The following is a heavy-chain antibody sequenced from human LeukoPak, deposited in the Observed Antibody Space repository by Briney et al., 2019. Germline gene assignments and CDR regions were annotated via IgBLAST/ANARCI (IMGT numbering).Heavy chain of an antibody. Sequence: ASVTVSCKASGYTFTSYGISWVRQAPGQGLEWMGWISAYNGNTNYAQKLQGRVTMTTDTSTSTAYVELRSLRSDDTAVYYCARREVRGGSDYWGQGTLVTVSP. D-gene: IGHD3-10*01. CDR1: GYTFTSYG. V-gene: IGHV1-18*01. J-gene: IGHJ4*02. CDR3: ARREVRGGSDY. CDR2: ISAYNGNT.